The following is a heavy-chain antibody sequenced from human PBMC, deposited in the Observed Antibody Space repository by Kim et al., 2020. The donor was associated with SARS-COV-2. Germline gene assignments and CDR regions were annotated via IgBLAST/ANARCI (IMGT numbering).Heavy chain of an antibody. J-gene: IGHJ6*02. D-gene: IGHD2-2*01. CDR1: GFTFSNAW. V-gene: IGHV3-15*01. Sequence: GGSLRLSCAASGFTFSNAWMSWVRQAPGKGLEWVGRIKSKTDGGTTDYAAPVKGRFTISRDDSKNTLYLQMNSLKTEDTAVYYCTPDFLRYQLLLVFGGMDVGGQGTTVTVSS. CDR3: TPDFLRYQLLLVFGGMDV. CDR2: IKSKTDGGTT.